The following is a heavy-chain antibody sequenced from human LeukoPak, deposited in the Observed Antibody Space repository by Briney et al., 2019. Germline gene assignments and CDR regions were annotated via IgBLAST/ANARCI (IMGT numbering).Heavy chain of an antibody. CDR2: IYYDGSNK. CDR3: ARAIAAAYYYYGMDV. D-gene: IGHD6-13*01. V-gene: IGHV3-33*01. Sequence: GGSLRLSCAASGFTFRTYGMHWVRQAPGKGLEWVAIIYYDGSNKYYTDSVKGRFTISRDDSKNTLYLQMNSLRAEDTAAYYCARAIAAAYYYYGMDVWGQGTTVTVSS. J-gene: IGHJ6*02. CDR1: GFTFRTYG.